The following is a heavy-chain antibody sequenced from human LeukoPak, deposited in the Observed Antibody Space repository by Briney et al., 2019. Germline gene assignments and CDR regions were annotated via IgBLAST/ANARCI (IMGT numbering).Heavy chain of an antibody. Sequence: PGGSLRLSCAASGFNFNNAWMSWVRQAPGKGLEWVGHIKSKTDGGTTDYAAPVKGRFTISRDDSKNTLYLQMNSLKTEDTAVYYCTTDLTSAICYYWGQGTLVTVSS. CDR1: GFNFNNAW. V-gene: IGHV3-15*01. D-gene: IGHD2-2*01. CDR2: IKSKTDGGTT. J-gene: IGHJ4*02. CDR3: TTDLTSAICYY.